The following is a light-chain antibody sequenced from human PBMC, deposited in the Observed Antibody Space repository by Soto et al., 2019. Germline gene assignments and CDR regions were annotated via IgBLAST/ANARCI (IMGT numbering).Light chain of an antibody. CDR2: EGS. Sequence: QSALTQPASVSGSPGQSITISCTGTSSDAGGYNQVSWYQQHPGRVPKLIIYEGSKRPSGVSNRFSGSKSGNTASLTISGLQAGDEADYYCCSYAGGSTFVFGTGTKVTVL. CDR3: CSYAGGSTFV. V-gene: IGLV2-23*01. CDR1: SSDAGGYNQ. J-gene: IGLJ1*01.